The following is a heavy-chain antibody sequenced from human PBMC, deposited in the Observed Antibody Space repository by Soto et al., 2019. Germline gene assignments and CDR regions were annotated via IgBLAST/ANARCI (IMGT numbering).Heavy chain of an antibody. CDR2: ISPRSTFR. D-gene: IGHD2-21*01. J-gene: IGHJ5*02. Sequence: QVQLVESGGDLVKPGGSLRLSCATSGFSFSDSYMSWIRQAPGKGLEWISYISPRSTFRDYADSVKGRFTISRDSVKNSLYLQMNNLTADDTGVYYCARGGGGGLFDPWGQGSVVTASS. V-gene: IGHV3-11*06. CDR3: ARGGGGGLFDP. CDR1: GFSFSDSY.